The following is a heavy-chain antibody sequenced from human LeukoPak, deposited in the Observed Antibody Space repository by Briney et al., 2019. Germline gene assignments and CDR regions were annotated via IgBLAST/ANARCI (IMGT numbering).Heavy chain of an antibody. CDR1: GFTFSSYG. J-gene: IGHJ3*02. CDR3: AKESSSSWYWNAFDI. CDR2: ISYDGSNK. V-gene: IGHV3-30*18. D-gene: IGHD6-13*01. Sequence: GGSLRLSCTASGFTFSSYGMHWVRQAPGKGLEWVAVISYDGSNKYYADSVKGRFTISRDISKNTLFLQMNSLRAEDTAVYYCAKESSSSWYWNAFDIWGQGTMVTVSS.